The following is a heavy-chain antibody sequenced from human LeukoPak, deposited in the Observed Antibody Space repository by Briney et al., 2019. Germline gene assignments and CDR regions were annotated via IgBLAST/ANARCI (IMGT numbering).Heavy chain of an antibody. J-gene: IGHJ6*02. CDR3: ARDPPRKRRSGRYEYYGMDV. D-gene: IGHD6-19*01. CDR1: GGSFSGYY. V-gene: IGHV4-34*01. CDR2: INHSGST. Sequence: SETLSLTCAVYGGSFSGYYWSWIRQPPGEGLEWIGEINHSGSTNYNPSLKSRVTISVDTSKNQFSLKLSSVTAADTAVYYCARDPPRKRRSGRYEYYGMDVWGQGTTVTVSS.